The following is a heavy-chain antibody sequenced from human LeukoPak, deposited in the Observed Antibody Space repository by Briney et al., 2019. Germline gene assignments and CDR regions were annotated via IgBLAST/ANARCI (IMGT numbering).Heavy chain of an antibody. CDR2: ISGSGGST. Sequence: GGSLGLSCAASGFTFSSYAMSWVRQAPGKGLEWVSAISGSGGSTYYADSVKGRFTISRDNSKNTLYLQMNSLRAEDTAVYYCAKKGKFYYDFWSGPGPANYYYYMDVWGKGTTVTVSS. CDR3: AKKGKFYYDFWSGPGPANYYYYMDV. D-gene: IGHD3-3*01. J-gene: IGHJ6*03. CDR1: GFTFSSYA. V-gene: IGHV3-23*01.